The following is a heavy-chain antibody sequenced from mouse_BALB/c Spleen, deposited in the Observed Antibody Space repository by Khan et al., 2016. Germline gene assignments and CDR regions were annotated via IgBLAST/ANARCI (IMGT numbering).Heavy chain of an antibody. V-gene: IGHV9-1*02. CDR2: INTYTGEP. CDR3: ARKGDRYYAMDY. D-gene: IGHD2-14*01. J-gene: IGHJ4*01. CDR1: GYTFTNYG. Sequence: QIQLVQSGPELKKPGETVKISCKASGYTFTNYGMNWVKQAPGKGLKWMGWINTYTGEPTYADDSKGRFAFSLETSASTAYLQINNLKNEDMATYFCARKGDRYYAMDYWGQGTSVTVSS.